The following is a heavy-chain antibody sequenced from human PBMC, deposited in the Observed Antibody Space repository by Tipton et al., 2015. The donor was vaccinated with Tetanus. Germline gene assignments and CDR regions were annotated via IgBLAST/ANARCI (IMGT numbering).Heavy chain of an antibody. Sequence: SLRLSCAASGFTFSNYWMHWVRQAPGKGLGWVSAISGSGGSTYYADSVKGRFTISRDNSKNTLYLQMNSLRAEDTAVYYCARSNSEEDYYYYGMDVWGQGTTVTVSS. D-gene: IGHD4-11*01. J-gene: IGHJ6*02. CDR2: ISGSGGST. CDR1: GFTFSNYW. V-gene: IGHV3-23*01. CDR3: ARSNSEEDYYYYGMDV.